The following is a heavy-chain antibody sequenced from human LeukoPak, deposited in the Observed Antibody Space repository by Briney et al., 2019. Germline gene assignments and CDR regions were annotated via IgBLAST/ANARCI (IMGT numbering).Heavy chain of an antibody. V-gene: IGHV3-48*03. CDR1: GFTYSSYE. J-gene: IGHJ4*02. D-gene: IGHD5-12*01. CDR3: AREPRYSGYVY. CDR2: ISSSGSTI. Sequence: GGSLRLSCAAPGFTYSSYELKRVRQAPGHGLQWVSYISSSGSTIYYADSVKGRFTISRDNAKNSLYLQMNSLRAEDTAVYYCAREPRYSGYVYWGQGTLVTVSS.